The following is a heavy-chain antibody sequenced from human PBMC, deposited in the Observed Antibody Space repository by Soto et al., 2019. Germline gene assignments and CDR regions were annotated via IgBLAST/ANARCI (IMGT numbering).Heavy chain of an antibody. Sequence: SETLFLTCAVSGGSISSSNWWSWVRQPPGKGLEWIGEIYHSGSTNYNPSLKSRVTISVDKSKNQFSLKLTSVTAADTAVYFCARYSGSCPYYYAYWGQGTLVTVSS. CDR2: IYHSGST. D-gene: IGHD1-26*01. CDR1: GGSISSSNW. CDR3: ARYSGSCPYYYAY. J-gene: IGHJ4*02. V-gene: IGHV4-4*02.